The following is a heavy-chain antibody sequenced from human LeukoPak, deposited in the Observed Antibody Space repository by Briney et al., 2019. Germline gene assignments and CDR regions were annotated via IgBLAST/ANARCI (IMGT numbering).Heavy chain of an antibody. CDR1: GFTFSSYE. Sequence: GGSLRPSCAASGFTFSSYEMNWVRQAPGKGLEWVSYISSSGSTIYYADSVKGRFTISRDNAKNSLYLQMNSLRAEDTAVYYCARKPSSSWYRFDYWGQGTLVTVSS. CDR3: ARKPSSSWYRFDY. D-gene: IGHD6-13*01. V-gene: IGHV3-48*03. CDR2: ISSSGSTI. J-gene: IGHJ4*02.